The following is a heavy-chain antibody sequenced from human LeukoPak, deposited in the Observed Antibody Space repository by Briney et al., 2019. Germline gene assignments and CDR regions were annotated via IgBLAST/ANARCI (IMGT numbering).Heavy chain of an antibody. D-gene: IGHD6-13*01. CDR3: ARGGSSWYGNYYYGMDV. J-gene: IGHJ6*02. Sequence: SQTLSLTYAISGDSVSSNSAAWNWVRQSPSRGLEWLGRTYYRSKWYNDYAVSVKSRITINPDTSKNQFSLQLNSVTPEDTAVYYCARGGSSWYGNYYYGMDVWGQGTTVTVSS. CDR2: TYYRSKWYN. V-gene: IGHV6-1*01. CDR1: GDSVSSNSAA.